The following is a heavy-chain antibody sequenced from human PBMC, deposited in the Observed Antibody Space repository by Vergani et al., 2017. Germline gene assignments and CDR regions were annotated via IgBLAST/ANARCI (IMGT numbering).Heavy chain of an antibody. CDR3: ARVAGYSSGWPRYYFDY. J-gene: IGHJ4*02. CDR2: IYYSGST. V-gene: IGHV4-59*01. CDR1: GASISTYY. D-gene: IGHD6-19*01. Sequence: QVQLPQWGAGLLKPSETLSLTCTVSGASISTYYWSWIRQPPGKGLEWIGYIYYSGSTNYNPSLKSRVTISVDTSKNQFSLKLSSVTAADTAVYYCARVAGYSSGWPRYYFDYWGQGTLVTVSS.